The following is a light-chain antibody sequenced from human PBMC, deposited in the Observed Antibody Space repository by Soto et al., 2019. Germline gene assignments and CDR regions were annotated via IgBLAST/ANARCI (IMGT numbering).Light chain of an antibody. V-gene: IGLV2-8*01. CDR2: EVS. Sequence: QSALTQPPSASGSPGQSVTISCAGTSSDVGGYNYVSWYQQYPGKVPKLMIYEVSERPSGVPDRFSGSKSGNTAFLTVSGLQAEDEADYYCLSYADTADVVGTGTKRTVL. J-gene: IGLJ1*01. CDR3: LSYADTADV. CDR1: SSDVGGYNY.